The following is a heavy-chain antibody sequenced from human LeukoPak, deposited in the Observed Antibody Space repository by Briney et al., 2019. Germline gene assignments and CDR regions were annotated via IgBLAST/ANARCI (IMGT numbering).Heavy chain of an antibody. D-gene: IGHD6-6*01. V-gene: IGHV3-21*06. CDR3: ARELISTSSVLLPDY. CDR2: ISSSSSYI. CDR1: GFTFSSYW. J-gene: IGHJ4*02. Sequence: GGSLRLSCAASGFTFSSYWMSWVRQAPGKGLEWVSSISSSSSYIYYADSVKDRFTISRDNAKNSLYLQMNSLRAEDTAVYYCARELISTSSVLLPDYWGQGTLVTVSS.